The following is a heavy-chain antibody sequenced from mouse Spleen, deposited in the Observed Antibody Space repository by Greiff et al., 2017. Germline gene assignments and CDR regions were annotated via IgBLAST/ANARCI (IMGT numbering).Heavy chain of an antibody. J-gene: IGHJ1*01. Sequence: EVQLQQSGPELVKPGASVKIPCKASGYTFTDYNMDWVKQSPGKSLAWIGDINPNNGGTIYNQKFKGKATLTVDKSSSTAYMELRSLTSEDTAVYYCARYGNYGYWYFDVWGAGTTVTVSS. V-gene: IGHV1-18*01. CDR1: GYTFTDYN. CDR2: INPNNGGT. D-gene: IGHD2-1*01. CDR3: ARYGNYGYWYFDV.